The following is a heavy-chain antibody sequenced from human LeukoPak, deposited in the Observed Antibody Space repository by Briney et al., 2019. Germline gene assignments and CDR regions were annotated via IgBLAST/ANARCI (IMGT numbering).Heavy chain of an antibody. Sequence: ASVKVSCKTSGYTFTSYGISWMRQAPGQGLEWMGWISTFKGNTRYAQNLQGRLTMTTDTFMSTAYMELRSLRSDDTAVYYCARDKDWDLEYWGQGTLVTVSS. D-gene: IGHD3-9*01. V-gene: IGHV1-18*01. CDR3: ARDKDWDLEY. J-gene: IGHJ4*02. CDR2: ISTFKGNT. CDR1: GYTFTSYG.